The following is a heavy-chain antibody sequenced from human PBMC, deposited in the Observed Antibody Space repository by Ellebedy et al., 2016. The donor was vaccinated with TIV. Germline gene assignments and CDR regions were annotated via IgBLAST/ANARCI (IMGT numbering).Heavy chain of an antibody. CDR1: GFTVSNNS. CDR2: IYSGGST. Sequence: GESLKISCAASGFTVSNNSISWVRQAPGKGLDWVSVIYSGGSTYYADSVKGRFTISRDNSKNTVYLQMNSLRAEDTALYYCARGVLSGYWGQGTLVTVSS. D-gene: IGHD2/OR15-2a*01. J-gene: IGHJ4*02. CDR3: ARGVLSGY. V-gene: IGHV3-53*01.